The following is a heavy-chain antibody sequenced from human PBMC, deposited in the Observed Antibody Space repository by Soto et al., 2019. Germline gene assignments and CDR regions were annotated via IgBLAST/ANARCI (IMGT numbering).Heavy chain of an antibody. Sequence: QVQLVQSGAEVKKPGSSVKVSCKASGGTFSSYAISWVRQAPGQGLEWMGGIIPIFGTANYAQKFQGRVTITADESTSTAYMELSSLRSEDTAVYYCARGGSLRVAGTKYYFDYWGQGTLVTVSS. V-gene: IGHV1-69*01. CDR2: IIPIFGTA. CDR1: GGTFSSYA. J-gene: IGHJ4*02. D-gene: IGHD6-19*01. CDR3: ARGGSLRVAGTKYYFDY.